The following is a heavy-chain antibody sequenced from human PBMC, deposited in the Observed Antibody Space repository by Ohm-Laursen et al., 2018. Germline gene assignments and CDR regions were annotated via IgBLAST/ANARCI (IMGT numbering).Heavy chain of an antibody. CDR1: GGSINNYY. D-gene: IGHD6-6*01. Sequence: GTLSLTCTVSGGSINNYYWSWIRQPAGKGLEWIGRIYTSGYTNYNPSLKSRVTISVDTSKNQFSLKLSSVTAADTAVYYCARAHGSPGQLAYYFDYWGQGTLVTVSS. V-gene: IGHV4-4*07. CDR3: ARAHGSPGQLAYYFDY. J-gene: IGHJ4*02. CDR2: IYTSGYT.